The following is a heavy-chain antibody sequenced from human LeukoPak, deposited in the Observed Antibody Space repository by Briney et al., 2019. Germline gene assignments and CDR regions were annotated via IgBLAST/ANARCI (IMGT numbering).Heavy chain of an antibody. CDR3: ARAAVAGFFDY. J-gene: IGHJ4*02. V-gene: IGHV4-59*01. CDR2: IYYSGST. Sequence: PSETLSLTCTVSGGSITSYYWSWIRQPPGKGLEWIGYIYYSGSTNYNPSLKSRVTISVDTSKNQLSLKLSSVTAADTAVYYCARAAVAGFFDYWGQGTPVTVSS. CDR1: GGSITSYY. D-gene: IGHD6-19*01.